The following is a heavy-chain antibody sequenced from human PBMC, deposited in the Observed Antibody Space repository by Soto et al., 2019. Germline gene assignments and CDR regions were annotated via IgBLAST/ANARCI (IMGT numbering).Heavy chain of an antibody. J-gene: IGHJ6*02. CDR3: ARASVAVTYYYYYGMDV. CDR2: ISSSSSYI. D-gene: IGHD2-15*01. Sequence: EVQLVESGGGLVKPGGSLRLSCAASGFTFSSYSMNWVRQAPGKGLEWVSSISSSSSYIYYADSVKGRFTISRDNAKNSLYLQMNSLRAEDTAVYYCARASVAVTYYYYYGMDVWGQGTTVTVSS. CDR1: GFTFSSYS. V-gene: IGHV3-21*01.